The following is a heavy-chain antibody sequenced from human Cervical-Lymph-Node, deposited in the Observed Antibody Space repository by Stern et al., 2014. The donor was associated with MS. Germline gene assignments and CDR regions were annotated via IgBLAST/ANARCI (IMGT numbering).Heavy chain of an antibody. CDR3: TRTSPRVPGIDY. D-gene: IGHD6-13*01. Sequence: QITLKESGPTLVKPTQTLTLKCIFSGFSLTTSGVGVGWIRQPPGKALEWLGFIYLVGDKRYSPSLKRRITITKDTSKNQVVLTMTNMDPVDTATYYCTRTSPRVPGIDYWGQGTLVTVSS. CDR2: IYLVGDK. CDR1: GFSLTTSGVG. J-gene: IGHJ4*02. V-gene: IGHV2-5*02.